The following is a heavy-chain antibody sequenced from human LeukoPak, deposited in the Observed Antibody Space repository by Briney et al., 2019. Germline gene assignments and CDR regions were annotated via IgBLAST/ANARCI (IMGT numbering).Heavy chain of an antibody. Sequence: ASVKVSCKASEYTFTSYDINWVRQATGQGLEWMGWMDPNSGNTGYAQKFQGRVTMTRVTSISTAYMELNNLTSEDTAVYYCARGSWGEIAGRKSFEFWGQGSLVTVSS. J-gene: IGHJ4*02. D-gene: IGHD6-6*01. CDR1: EYTFTSYD. CDR3: ARGSWGEIAGRKSFEF. CDR2: MDPNSGNT. V-gene: IGHV1-8*01.